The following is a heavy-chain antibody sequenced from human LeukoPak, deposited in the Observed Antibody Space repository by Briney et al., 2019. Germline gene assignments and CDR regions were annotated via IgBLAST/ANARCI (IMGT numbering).Heavy chain of an antibody. Sequence: GGSLRLSCAASGFTFSSYAMSWVRQAPGKGLEWVSAISGSGGSTYYADSVKGRFTISRDNSKNTLYLQMNSLRAEDTAIYYCARDATWARGLGGAFDIWGQGKMVTVSS. CDR1: GFTFSSYA. J-gene: IGHJ3*02. V-gene: IGHV3-23*01. CDR2: ISGSGGST. D-gene: IGHD3-16*01. CDR3: ARDATWARGLGGAFDI.